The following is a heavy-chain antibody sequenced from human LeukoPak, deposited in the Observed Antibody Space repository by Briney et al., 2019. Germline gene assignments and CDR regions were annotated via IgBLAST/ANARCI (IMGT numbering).Heavy chain of an antibody. CDR3: ARVSTHSSSLGY. D-gene: IGHD6-13*01. CDR1: GYTFTGYY. J-gene: IGHJ4*02. Sequence: GASVKVSCKASGYTFTGYYMHWVRQAPGQRLEWMGWINVGNGNTKYSQEFQGRVTITRDTSATTAYMELSSLRSEDMAVYYCARVSTHSSSLGYWGQGTLVTVSS. V-gene: IGHV1-3*03. CDR2: INVGNGNT.